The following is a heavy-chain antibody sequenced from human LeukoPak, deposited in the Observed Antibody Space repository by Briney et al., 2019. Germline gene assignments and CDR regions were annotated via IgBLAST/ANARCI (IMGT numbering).Heavy chain of an antibody. CDR1: GYTFTGYY. Sequence: ASVKVSCKASGYTFTGYYMHWVRQAPGQGLEWMGWINPNSGGTNYAQKFQGRVTMTRDTSISTAYMELGRLRSDDTAVYYCARTPGYSSSWYLSYYYYYMDVWGKGTTVTVSS. J-gene: IGHJ6*03. CDR2: INPNSGGT. D-gene: IGHD6-13*01. CDR3: ARTPGYSSSWYLSYYYYYMDV. V-gene: IGHV1-2*02.